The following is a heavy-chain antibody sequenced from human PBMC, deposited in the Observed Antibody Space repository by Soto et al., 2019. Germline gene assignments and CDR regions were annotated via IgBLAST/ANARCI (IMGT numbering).Heavy chain of an antibody. Sequence: QVQLVQSGAEVKKPGSSVTVSCKSSGGTFSSYTISWVRQAPGQGLEWMGRIIPILGIANYAQKFQGRVTITAAKSTSTAYMELSSLRFEDTAVYYCASRQSEGMVRGVNPPLFDSWGQGTLVTVTS. CDR3: ASRQSEGMVRGVNPPLFDS. CDR1: GGTFSSYT. J-gene: IGHJ4*02. CDR2: IIPILGIA. D-gene: IGHD3-10*01. V-gene: IGHV1-69*02.